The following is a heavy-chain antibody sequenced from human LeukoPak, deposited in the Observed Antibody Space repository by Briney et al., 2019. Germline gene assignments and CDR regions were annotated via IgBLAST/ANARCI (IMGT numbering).Heavy chain of an antibody. CDR3: ARDPSYYDSSGYYSGYFDY. CDR1: GFTFSSYW. Sequence: PGGSLRLSCAASGFTFSSYWMSWVRQAPGEGLEWVANIKQDGSEKYYVDSVKGRFTISRDNAKNSLYLQMNSLRAEDTAVYYCARDPSYYDSSGYYSGYFDYWGQGALVTVSS. J-gene: IGHJ4*02. V-gene: IGHV3-7*03. D-gene: IGHD3-22*01. CDR2: IKQDGSEK.